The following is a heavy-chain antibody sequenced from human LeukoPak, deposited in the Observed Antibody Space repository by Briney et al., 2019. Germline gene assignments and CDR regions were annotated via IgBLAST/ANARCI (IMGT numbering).Heavy chain of an antibody. J-gene: IGHJ6*03. CDR3: ARAHGYYYYMDV. Sequence: SQTLSLTCTVSGGSISGGSYYWSWIRQPAGRGLEYIGRVYSSGTTTYNPSLKNRVTISRDTSKNQLFLKLRSVTAADTAVYYCARAHGYYYYMDVWGKGTTVTVSS. V-gene: IGHV4-61*02. CDR1: GGSISGGSYY. CDR2: VYSSGTT.